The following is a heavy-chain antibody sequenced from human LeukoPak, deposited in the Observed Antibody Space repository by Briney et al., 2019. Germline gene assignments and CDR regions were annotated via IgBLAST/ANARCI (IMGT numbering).Heavy chain of an antibody. CDR2: IKQDGSEK. D-gene: IGHD1-20*01. CDR3: ARETDNWNGEDYYYGMDV. CDR1: GFTFSSYW. Sequence: GGSLRLSCAASGFTFSSYWMSWVRQAPGKGLEWVANIKQDGSEKYYVDSVKGRFTISRDNAKNSLYLQMNSLRAEDTAVYYCARETDNWNGEDYYYGMDVWGQGTTVTVSS. V-gene: IGHV3-7*01. J-gene: IGHJ6*02.